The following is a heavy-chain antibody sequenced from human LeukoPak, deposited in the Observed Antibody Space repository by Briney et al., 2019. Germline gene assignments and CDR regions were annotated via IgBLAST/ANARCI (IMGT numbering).Heavy chain of an antibody. CDR1: GYTFTSYG. CDR3: ARAHSSGWVRNFDY. Sequence: ASVKVSCKASGYTFTSYGISWVRQAPGQGLEWMGIINPSGGSTSYAQKFQGRVTMTRDTSTSTVYMELSSLRSEDTAVYYCARAHSSGWVRNFDYWGQGTLVTVSS. D-gene: IGHD6-19*01. V-gene: IGHV1-46*01. CDR2: INPSGGST. J-gene: IGHJ4*02.